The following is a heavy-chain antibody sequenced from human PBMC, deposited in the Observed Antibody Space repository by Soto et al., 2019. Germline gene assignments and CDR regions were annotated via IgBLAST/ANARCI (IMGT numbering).Heavy chain of an antibody. D-gene: IGHD3-10*01. J-gene: IGHJ6*02. V-gene: IGHV3-30*01. Sequence: PGGSLRLSCAASGFTVSSYAMHWVRQAPGKGLEWVAVISYDGSNKYYADSVKGRFTISRDNSKNTLYLQMNSLRAEDTAVYYCARDYYGSGSYLYPVLGANYGMDVRGQGTTVTVSS. CDR2: ISYDGSNK. CDR1: GFTVSSYA. CDR3: ARDYYGSGSYLYPVLGANYGMDV.